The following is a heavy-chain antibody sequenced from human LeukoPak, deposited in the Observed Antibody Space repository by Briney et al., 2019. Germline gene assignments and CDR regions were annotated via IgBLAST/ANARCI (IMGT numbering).Heavy chain of an antibody. J-gene: IGHJ4*02. V-gene: IGHV3-23*01. CDR1: GFTFSSYA. CDR3: AKISIVVVIPPSYFDY. CDR2: ISGSGGST. Sequence: PGGSLRLSCAASGFTFSSYAMSWVRQAPGKGLEWVSAISGSGGSTYYADSMKGRFTISRDNSKNTLYLQMNSLRAEDTAVYYCAKISIVVVIPPSYFDYWGQGTLVTVSS. D-gene: IGHD3-22*01.